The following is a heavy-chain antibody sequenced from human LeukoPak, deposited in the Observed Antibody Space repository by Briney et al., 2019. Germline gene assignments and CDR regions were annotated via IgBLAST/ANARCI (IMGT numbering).Heavy chain of an antibody. Sequence: ASVKVSCKASGYTFTSYGISWVRQAPGQGLEWMGWISAYNGNTSYAQKFQGRVTMTRDMSTSTVYMELSSLRSEDTAVYYCARLGYNEAYWGQGTLVTVSS. D-gene: IGHD1-1*01. J-gene: IGHJ4*02. CDR3: ARLGYNEAY. CDR1: GYTFTSYG. V-gene: IGHV1-18*01. CDR2: ISAYNGNT.